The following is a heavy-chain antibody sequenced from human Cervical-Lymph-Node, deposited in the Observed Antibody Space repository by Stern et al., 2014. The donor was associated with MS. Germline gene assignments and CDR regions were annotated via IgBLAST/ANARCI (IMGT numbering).Heavy chain of an antibody. Sequence: VQLVESGPGLVKPSQTLSLTCTVSGGSISSGNYYWSWIRQPAGEGLEWIGRIYSSGSTQYNPPLKSRVTISADTSTNQFSLRLSSVTAADTAVYYCARGNYDVLTDKGGHGFDIWGQGTMVTVSS. CDR3: ARGNYDVLTDKGGHGFDI. CDR2: IYSSGST. CDR1: GGSISSGNYY. J-gene: IGHJ3*02. D-gene: IGHD3-9*01. V-gene: IGHV4-61*02.